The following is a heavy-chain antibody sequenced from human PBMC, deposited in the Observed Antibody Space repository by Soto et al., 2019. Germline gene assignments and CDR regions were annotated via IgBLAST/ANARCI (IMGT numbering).Heavy chain of an antibody. Sequence: GGSLRLSCAASGFTFSSYAMHWVRQAPGKGLEWVAVISYDGSNKYYADSVKGRFTISRDNSKNTLYLQMNSLRAEDTAVYYSARGLGGCTFFGVVSLHYYGMDVWGQGTTVTVSS. CDR2: ISYDGSNK. D-gene: IGHD3-3*01. CDR1: GFTFSSYA. CDR3: ARGLGGCTFFGVVSLHYYGMDV. V-gene: IGHV3-30-3*01. J-gene: IGHJ6*02.